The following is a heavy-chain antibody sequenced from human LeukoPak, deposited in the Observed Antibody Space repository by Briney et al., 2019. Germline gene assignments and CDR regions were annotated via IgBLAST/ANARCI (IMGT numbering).Heavy chain of an antibody. D-gene: IGHD2-2*01. Sequence: GRSLRLSCAASGFTFSSYAMHWVRQAPGKGLEWVAVISYDGSNKYYADSVKGRFTISRDNSKNTLYLQMNSLRAEDTAVYYCAKDANRYCSSTSCPSAFDYWGQGTLVTVSS. CDR1: GFTFSSYA. V-gene: IGHV3-30-3*01. CDR3: AKDANRYCSSTSCPSAFDY. CDR2: ISYDGSNK. J-gene: IGHJ4*02.